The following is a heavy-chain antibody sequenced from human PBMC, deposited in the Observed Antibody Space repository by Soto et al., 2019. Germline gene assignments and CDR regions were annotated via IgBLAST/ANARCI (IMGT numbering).Heavy chain of an antibody. V-gene: IGHV3-23*01. J-gene: IGHJ4*02. D-gene: IGHD2-2*01. CDR1: GFTFSSYA. CDR2: ISGSGGST. Sequence: GGSLRLSCAASGFTFSSYAMSWVRQAPGKGLEWVSAISGSGGSTYYADSVKGRFTISRDNPKNTLSLQMNSLRAEDTAVYYCAKPSRYCSSSSCFKNWGQGTLVTVSS. CDR3: AKPSRYCSSSSCFKN.